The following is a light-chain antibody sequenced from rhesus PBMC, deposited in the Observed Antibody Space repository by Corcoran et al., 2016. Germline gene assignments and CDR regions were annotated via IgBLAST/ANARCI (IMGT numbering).Light chain of an antibody. Sequence: EIVMTQSPATLSLSPGERATLSCRASHSVSSSLAWSQQKPGQAPRPLIYGASSRATGIPARFSGRGSGTDFTLTISSLEPEDVAVYYCQQYSNWTWTFGQGTKGEIK. CDR3: QQYSNWTWT. CDR2: GAS. CDR1: HSVSSS. J-gene: IGKJ1*01. V-gene: IGKV3-24*01.